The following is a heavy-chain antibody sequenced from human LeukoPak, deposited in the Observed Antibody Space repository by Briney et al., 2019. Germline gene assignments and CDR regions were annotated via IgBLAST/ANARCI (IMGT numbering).Heavy chain of an antibody. V-gene: IGHV3-21*01. CDR1: GFTFSSYS. CDR2: ISSSSSYI. D-gene: IGHD5-12*01. J-gene: IGHJ3*02. Sequence: GGSLRLSCAASGFTFSSYSMNWVRQAPGKGLEWVSSISSSSSYIYYADSVKGRFTISRDNAKNSLYLQMNSLRAEDTAVYYCAREEVDIVARDAFDIWGQGTMVTVSS. CDR3: AREEVDIVARDAFDI.